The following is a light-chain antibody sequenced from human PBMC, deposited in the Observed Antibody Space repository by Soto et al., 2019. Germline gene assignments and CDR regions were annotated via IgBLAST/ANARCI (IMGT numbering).Light chain of an antibody. Sequence: DIQMTQSPSSLSASIGDRVTITCRASQSISNYLNWYQLKPGKAPKLLIYAASTLQSGVPSRFSGSESGTTFTLTISSLQPEDFATYCCQQSYNTPWTFGQGTKVEIK. CDR2: AAS. CDR3: QQSYNTPWT. V-gene: IGKV1-39*01. J-gene: IGKJ1*01. CDR1: QSISNY.